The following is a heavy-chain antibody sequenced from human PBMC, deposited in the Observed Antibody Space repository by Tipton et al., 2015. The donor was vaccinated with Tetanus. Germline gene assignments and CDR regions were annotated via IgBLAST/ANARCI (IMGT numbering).Heavy chain of an antibody. V-gene: IGHV5-51*01. Sequence: VQLVQSGAEVKKPGESLKISCKGSGYRFTDYWIGWVRQMSGEGLEWMGIIHPADSDTRYSPPFQGQVTISVDKSVNTAYLQWGSLKASDTAMYYCARHSPSLVPDNNWGQGTLVTVAS. CDR1: GYRFTDYW. CDR3: ARHSPSLVPDNN. J-gene: IGHJ4*02. D-gene: IGHD1-14*01. CDR2: IHPADSDT.